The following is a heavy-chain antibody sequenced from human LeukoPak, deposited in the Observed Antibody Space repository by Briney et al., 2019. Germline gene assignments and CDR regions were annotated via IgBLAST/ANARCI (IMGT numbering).Heavy chain of an antibody. CDR1: GGSISRFS. CDR2: ISYSGTT. Sequence: PSETLSLTCTVSGGSISRFSWSWIRQHPGKGLEWIGYISYSGTTNYNPSLKSRVTISVDTSKNQFSLKLSSVTAADTAVYYCARDRGPDCSGGGCWDYWGQGTQVTVSS. CDR3: ARDRGPDCSGGGCWDY. J-gene: IGHJ4*02. V-gene: IGHV4-59*01. D-gene: IGHD2-15*01.